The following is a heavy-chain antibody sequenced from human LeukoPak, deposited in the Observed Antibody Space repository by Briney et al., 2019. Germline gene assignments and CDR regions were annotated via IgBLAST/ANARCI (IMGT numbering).Heavy chain of an antibody. V-gene: IGHV3-23*01. CDR2: ISGSGGST. J-gene: IGHJ1*01. CDR1: GFTFGDYA. CDR3: AKAPRSGYYH. Sequence: GGSLRLSCTASGFTFGDYAMSWFRQAPGKGLEWVSAISGSGGSTYYADSVKGRFTISRDNSKNTLYLQMNSLRAEDTAVYYCAKAPRSGYYHWGQGTLVTVSS. D-gene: IGHD3-22*01.